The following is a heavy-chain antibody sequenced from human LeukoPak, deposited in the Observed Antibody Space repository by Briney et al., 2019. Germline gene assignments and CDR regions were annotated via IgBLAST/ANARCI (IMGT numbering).Heavy chain of an antibody. CDR2: IGAYNGNT. CDR1: GYTFNSFG. Sequence: GASVKVSCKASGYTFNSFGISWVRQAPGQGLEWMGWIGAYNGNTHHPENLQGRLTMTTDTPTSTAYMELRSLRSDDTAIYYCARDTVMMVGSYYYGKDVWGQGTTVTVSS. D-gene: IGHD2-15*01. J-gene: IGHJ6*02. V-gene: IGHV1-18*01. CDR3: ARDTVMMVGSYYYGKDV.